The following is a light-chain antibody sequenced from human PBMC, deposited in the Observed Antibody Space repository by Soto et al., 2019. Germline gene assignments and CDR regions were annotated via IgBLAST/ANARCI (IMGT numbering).Light chain of an antibody. Sequence: DIQMTQSPSSLSASVGDRVTITCRASQRIGSYLNWYQQKPGKAPNLLIYGASSLQSGVPSRFSGSGSGTDFTLTITSLQPEDFATYYCQRCFIIPRTFLQGTQVNIK. CDR2: GAS. CDR1: QRIGSY. CDR3: QRCFIIPRT. J-gene: IGKJ1*01. V-gene: IGKV1-39*01.